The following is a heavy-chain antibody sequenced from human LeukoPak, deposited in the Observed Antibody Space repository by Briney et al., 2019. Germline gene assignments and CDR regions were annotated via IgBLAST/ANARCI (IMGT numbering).Heavy chain of an antibody. Sequence: ASVKVSCKASGYTFTGYYMHWVRQAPGQGLEWMGWINPNSGGTNYAQKFQGRVTMTRDTSISTAYMELSRLRSDDTAVYYCARVVTIFGVVVYAFDIWGQGTMVTVSS. D-gene: IGHD3-3*01. CDR2: INPNSGGT. CDR3: ARVVTIFGVVVYAFDI. V-gene: IGHV1-2*02. CDR1: GYTFTGYY. J-gene: IGHJ3*02.